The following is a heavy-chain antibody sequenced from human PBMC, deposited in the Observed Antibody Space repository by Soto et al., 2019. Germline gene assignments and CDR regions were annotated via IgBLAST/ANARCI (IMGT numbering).Heavy chain of an antibody. CDR1: GYTFTTYS. V-gene: IGHV1-3*01. CDR2: MNALNGDT. Sequence: QVQLVQSGAEVKKPGASVKVSCKASGYTFTTYSMHWVRQAPGQRLEWVGWMNALNGDTKYSQRFQGRLTIIRDTSASTAYMELSSLRSEDTAIYYCARGNSGAFDIWGQGTMVTVSS. D-gene: IGHD6-19*01. J-gene: IGHJ3*02. CDR3: ARGNSGAFDI.